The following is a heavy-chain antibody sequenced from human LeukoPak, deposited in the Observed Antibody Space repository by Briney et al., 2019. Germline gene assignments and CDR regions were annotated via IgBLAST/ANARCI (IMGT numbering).Heavy chain of an antibody. CDR2: IQQHGSET. Sequence: GGSLRLSCAASGFTFSTYAMSWVRQAPGKGLEWVANIQQHGSETYYGDSVKGRFTISRDNAKNSLYLQMNSLRAEDTAVYYCATYSSSNGREFQYWGQGTLVTVSS. CDR1: GFTFSTYA. CDR3: ATYSSSNGREFQY. D-gene: IGHD2-2*01. J-gene: IGHJ1*01. V-gene: IGHV3-7*01.